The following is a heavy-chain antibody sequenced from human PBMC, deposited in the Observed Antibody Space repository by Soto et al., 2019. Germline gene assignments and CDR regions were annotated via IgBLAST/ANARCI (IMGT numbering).Heavy chain of an antibody. CDR2: IIPIFGTA. Sequence: SVKVSCKASGGTFNSYAISWVRQAPGQGLEWMGGIIPIFGTANYAQKFQGRVTITADESTSTAYMELSSLRSEDTAVYYCARDKYSGSSAFDYWGQGTLVTVSS. CDR3: ARDKYSGSSAFDY. CDR1: GGTFNSYA. D-gene: IGHD1-26*01. J-gene: IGHJ4*02. V-gene: IGHV1-69*13.